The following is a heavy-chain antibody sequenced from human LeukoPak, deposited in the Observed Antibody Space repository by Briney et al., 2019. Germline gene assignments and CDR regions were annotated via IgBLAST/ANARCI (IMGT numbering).Heavy chain of an antibody. J-gene: IGHJ6*03. D-gene: IGHD1-1*01. Sequence: GASVKVSCKASGGTFSSYAISWVRQAPGQGLEWMGGIIPIFGTANYAQKFQGRVTITADKSTSTAYMELSSLRSEDTAVYYCARGELANYYYYYMDVWGKGTTVTVSS. CDR3: ARGELANYYYYYMDV. V-gene: IGHV1-69*06. CDR1: GGTFSSYA. CDR2: IIPIFGTA.